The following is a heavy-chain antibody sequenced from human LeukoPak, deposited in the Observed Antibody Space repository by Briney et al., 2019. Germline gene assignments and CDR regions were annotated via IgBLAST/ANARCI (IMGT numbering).Heavy chain of an antibody. CDR1: GDTFSSYA. J-gene: IGHJ3*02. V-gene: IGHV1-69*04. CDR3: AREGDGSHDAFDI. CDR2: IIPILGIA. Sequence: SVKVSCKASGDTFSSYAISWVRQAPGQGLEWMGRIIPILGIANYAQKFQGRVTITADKSTSTAYMELSSLRSEDTAVYYCAREGDGSHDAFDIWGQGTMVTVSS.